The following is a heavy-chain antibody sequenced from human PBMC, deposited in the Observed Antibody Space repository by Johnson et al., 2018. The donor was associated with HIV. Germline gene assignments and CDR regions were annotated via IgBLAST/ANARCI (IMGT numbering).Heavy chain of an antibody. CDR3: ASGAQFGTVSHDAFDI. J-gene: IGHJ3*02. CDR1: GFTFSDYY. V-gene: IGHV3-11*04. D-gene: IGHD1-7*01. Sequence: QVQLVESGGGLVQPGRSLRLSCAASGFTFSDYYMSWIRQAPGKGLEWVSYISSSGSTIYYADSVNGRFTISRDNAKNSLYLQMNSLRAEDTAVYYCASGAQFGTVSHDAFDIWGQGTMVTVSS. CDR2: ISSSGSTI.